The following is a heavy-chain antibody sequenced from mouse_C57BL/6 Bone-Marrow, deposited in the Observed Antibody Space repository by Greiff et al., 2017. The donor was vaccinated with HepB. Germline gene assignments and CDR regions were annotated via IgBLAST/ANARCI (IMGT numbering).Heavy chain of an antibody. CDR2: IYPGSGST. CDR3: ARRYYGSSLFAY. CDR1: GYTFTSYW. D-gene: IGHD1-1*01. Sequence: QVHVKQSGAELVKPGASVKMSCKASGYTFTSYWITWVKQRPGQGLEWIGDIYPGSGSTNYNEKFKSKATLTVDTSSSTAYMQLSSLTSEDSAVYYCARRYYGSSLFAYWGQGTLVTVSA. J-gene: IGHJ3*01. V-gene: IGHV1-55*01.